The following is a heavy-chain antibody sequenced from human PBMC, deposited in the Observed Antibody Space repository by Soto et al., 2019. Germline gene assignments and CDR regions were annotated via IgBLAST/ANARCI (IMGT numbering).Heavy chain of an antibody. D-gene: IGHD3-3*01. V-gene: IGHV5-51*01. J-gene: IGHJ6*02. Sequence: GESLKISCKGSGYSFTSYWIGWVRQMPGKGLEWMGIIYPGDSDTGYSPSFQGQVTISADKSISTAYLQWSSLKASDTAMYYCARRSYYDFWSGSLDVWGQGTTVTVSS. CDR2: IYPGDSDT. CDR1: GYSFTSYW. CDR3: ARRSYYDFWSGSLDV.